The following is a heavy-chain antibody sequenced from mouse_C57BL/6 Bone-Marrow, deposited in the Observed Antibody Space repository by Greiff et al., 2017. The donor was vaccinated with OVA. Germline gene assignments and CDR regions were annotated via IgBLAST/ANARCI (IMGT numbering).Heavy chain of an antibody. V-gene: IGHV14-3*01. CDR3: ALLLRRPRGGFAD. J-gene: IGHJ3*01. CDR2: IDPANGNT. D-gene: IGHD1-1*01. Sequence: EVQLQQSVAELVRPGASVKLSCTASGFNIKNTYMHWVKQRPEQGLEWIGRIDPANGNTKYAPKFQGKATLTADTSSNTAYLQLRSLTSEDAAIYYCALLLRRPRGGFADWGKGTLVTVSA. CDR1: GFNIKNTY.